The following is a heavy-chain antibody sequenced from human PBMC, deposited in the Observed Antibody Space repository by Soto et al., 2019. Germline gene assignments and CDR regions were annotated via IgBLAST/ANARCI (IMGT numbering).Heavy chain of an antibody. V-gene: IGHV1-69*06. CDR2: IIPTFATP. CDR3: GRNLWYDYIWGSSDTPTSTLGGMGV. J-gene: IGHJ6*02. CDR1: GGTFSDYA. D-gene: IGHD3-16*01. Sequence: SVKVSCKTSGGTFSDYAITWVRQAPGQGLEWMGGIIPTFATPDYAQKFQGRVTITADKSTSTVYMELHSLRSEDTAVYYSGRNLWYDYIWGSSDTPTSTLGGMGVCGQGNTVTLCS.